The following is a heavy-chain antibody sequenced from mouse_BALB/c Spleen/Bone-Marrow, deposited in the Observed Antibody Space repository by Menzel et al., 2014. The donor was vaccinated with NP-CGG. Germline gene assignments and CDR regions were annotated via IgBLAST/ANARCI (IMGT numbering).Heavy chain of an antibody. CDR3: LRTPWCAY. CDR2: TNPAVGDT. Sequence: VQLVESGAELVRPGPSVKISSKASGYAFSSYWMNWVRQRPGQGIEWIGQTNPAVGDTNYNGKFKVKATLTGDRSSSTAYMQLSSLTSEDSAVYCCLRTPWCAYWGQGSLVTVSA. V-gene: IGHV1-80*01. CDR1: GYAFSSYW. J-gene: IGHJ3*01.